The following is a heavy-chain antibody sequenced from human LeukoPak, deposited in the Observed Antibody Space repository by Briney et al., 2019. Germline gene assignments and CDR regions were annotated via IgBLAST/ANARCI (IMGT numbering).Heavy chain of an antibody. D-gene: IGHD6-19*01. Sequence: SVKVSCKASGYTFTSYGISWVRQAPGQGLEWMGRIIPILGIANYAQKFQGRVTITADKSTSTAYMELSSLRSEDTAVYYCARDPKGRYSSGWPDYWGQGTLVTVSS. V-gene: IGHV1-69*04. CDR1: GYTFTSYG. CDR3: ARDPKGRYSSGWPDY. CDR2: IIPILGIA. J-gene: IGHJ4*02.